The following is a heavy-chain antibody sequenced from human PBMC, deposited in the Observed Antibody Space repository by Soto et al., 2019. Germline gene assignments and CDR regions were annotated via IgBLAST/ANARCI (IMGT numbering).Heavy chain of an antibody. CDR1: GFTFSSYA. Sequence: QVQLVESGGGVVQPGRSLRLSCAASGFTFSSYAMHWVRQAPGKGLAWVAVISYDGSNKYYADSVKGRFTISRDNSKNTLYLQMNSLRAEDTAVYYCARAATEWFGELVSTFDYWGQGTLVTVSS. D-gene: IGHD3-10*01. V-gene: IGHV3-30-3*01. CDR3: ARAATEWFGELVSTFDY. CDR2: ISYDGSNK. J-gene: IGHJ4*02.